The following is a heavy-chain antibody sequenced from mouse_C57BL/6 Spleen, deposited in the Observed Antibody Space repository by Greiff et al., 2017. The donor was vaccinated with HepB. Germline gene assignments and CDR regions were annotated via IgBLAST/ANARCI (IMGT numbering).Heavy chain of an antibody. D-gene: IGHD2-1*01. CDR1: GYSITSGYY. J-gene: IGHJ4*01. Sequence: EVQVVESGPGLVKPSQSLSLTCSVTGYSITSGYYWNWIRQFPGNKLEWMGYISYDGSNNYNPSLKNRISITRDTSKNQFFLKLNSVTTEDTATYYCATYGKDYAMDYWGQGTSVTVSS. CDR2: ISYDGSN. V-gene: IGHV3-6*01. CDR3: ATYGKDYAMDY.